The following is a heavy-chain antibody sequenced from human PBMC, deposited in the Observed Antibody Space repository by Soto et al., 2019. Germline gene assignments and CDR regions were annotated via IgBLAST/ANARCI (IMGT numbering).Heavy chain of an antibody. CDR3: ARDDSGFSGSHYIDYFNY. D-gene: IGHD1-26*01. Sequence: ASVKVSCKASGYTFSGHAIHWLRQAPGQRPERLGWINAGKSKTYYSEKFEGRVTFTRDTVATTVNMELTSLISEDTAVYYCARDDSGFSGSHYIDYFNYWGQGALVTVSS. CDR1: GYTFSGHA. J-gene: IGHJ4*02. CDR2: INAGKSKT. V-gene: IGHV1-3*01.